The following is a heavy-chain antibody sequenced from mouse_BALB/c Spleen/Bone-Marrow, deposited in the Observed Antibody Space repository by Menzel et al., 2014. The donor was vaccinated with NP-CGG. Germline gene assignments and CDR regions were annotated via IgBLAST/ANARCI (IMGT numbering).Heavy chain of an antibody. V-gene: IGHV14-3*02. J-gene: IGHJ4*01. CDR3: ARWEYYAMDY. CDR1: GFNIKDTH. CDR2: IDPANGNT. D-gene: IGHD4-1*01. Sequence: VQLKESGAELVKPGASVKLSCTASGFNIKDTHMHWVKQRPEQGLEWIGRIDPANGNTKYDPKFQGKATITADTSSNTAYLQLSSLTSEDTAVYYCARWEYYAMDYWGQGTSVTVPS.